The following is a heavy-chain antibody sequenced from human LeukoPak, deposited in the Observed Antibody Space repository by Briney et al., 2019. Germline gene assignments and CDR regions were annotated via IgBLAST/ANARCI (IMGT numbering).Heavy chain of an antibody. CDR2: VYYSGST. CDR3: ARYNRYCTGGSCSYDWFDP. Sequence: PSETLSLTCIVSGGSISTYYWSWIRQPPGKGLEWIGCVYYSGSTTYDPSLKSRVTISVDTSKNQFSLKLSSMTAADTAVYYCARYNRYCTGGSCSYDWFDPWGQGALVTVSS. CDR1: GGSISTYY. V-gene: IGHV4-59*01. D-gene: IGHD2-15*01. J-gene: IGHJ5*02.